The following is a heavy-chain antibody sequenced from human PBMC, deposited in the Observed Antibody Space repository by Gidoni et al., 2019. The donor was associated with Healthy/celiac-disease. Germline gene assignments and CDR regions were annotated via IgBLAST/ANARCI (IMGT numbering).Heavy chain of an antibody. J-gene: IGHJ5*02. CDR1: GGSIGSSNW. D-gene: IGHD2-15*01. CDR3: ARGVPPRYCSGGSCYYNNWFDP. Sequence: QLQLQASGPGLVKPSGTMSLTCAVSGGSIGSSNWWRWVRQPPGKGLEWIGEIYHSGSPNYNPSLKSRVTISVDKSKNQFSLKLSSVPAADTAVYYCARGVPPRYCSGGSCYYNNWFDPWGQGTLVTVSS. V-gene: IGHV4-4*02. CDR2: IYHSGSP.